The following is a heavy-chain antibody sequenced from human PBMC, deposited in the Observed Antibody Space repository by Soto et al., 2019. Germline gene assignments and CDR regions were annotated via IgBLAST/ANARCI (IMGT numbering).Heavy chain of an antibody. Sequence: QVQLQQWGAGLLKPSETLSLTCAVYGGSFSGYYWSWIRQPPGKGLEWIGEINHSGSTNYNPSLKSRVTISVDTSKNQFSLKLSSVTAADTAVYYCARGSAGARPPRFDYWGQGTLVTVSS. J-gene: IGHJ4*02. V-gene: IGHV4-34*01. CDR1: GGSFSGYY. CDR2: INHSGST. CDR3: ARGSAGARPPRFDY. D-gene: IGHD3-10*01.